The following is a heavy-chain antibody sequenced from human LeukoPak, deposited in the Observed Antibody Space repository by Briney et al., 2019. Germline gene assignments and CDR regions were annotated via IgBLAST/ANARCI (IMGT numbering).Heavy chain of an antibody. CDR3: ARGPRDYDFWSGYPY. Sequence: GGSLRLSCAASGFTFSSYGMHWVRQAPGKGLEWVAFIRYDGSNKYYADLVRGRFTISRDNSKNTLYLQMNSLRVEDTAVYYCARGPRDYDFWSGYPYWGQGTLVTVSS. J-gene: IGHJ4*02. CDR2: IRYDGSNK. D-gene: IGHD3-3*01. CDR1: GFTFSSYG. V-gene: IGHV3-30*02.